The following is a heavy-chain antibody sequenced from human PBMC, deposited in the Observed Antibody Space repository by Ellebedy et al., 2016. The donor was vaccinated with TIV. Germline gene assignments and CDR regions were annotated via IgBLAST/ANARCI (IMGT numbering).Heavy chain of an antibody. CDR2: INHSGST. CDR1: GGSFSGYY. CDR3: ARGRVATAGMDV. V-gene: IGHV4-34*01. D-gene: IGHD5-12*01. J-gene: IGHJ6*02. Sequence: SETLSLTXAVYGGSFSGYYWSWIRQPPGKGLEWIGEINHSGSTNYNPSLKSRVTISVDTSKNQFSLKLSSVTAADTAVYYCARGRVATAGMDVWGQGTTVTVSS.